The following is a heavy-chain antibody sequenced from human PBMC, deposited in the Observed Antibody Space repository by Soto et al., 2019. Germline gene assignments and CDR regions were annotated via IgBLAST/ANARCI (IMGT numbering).Heavy chain of an antibody. Sequence: QVQLVESGGGVVQPGRSLRLSCVASGFTFSRFGMHWVRQAPGKGLEWVTVIWYDGSNKYYADSVKGRFSISIDNSKNTLYLQMTSLRAEDTAVYYCAREVLGAVAAPFDYWGQGTLVTVSS. CDR1: GFTFSRFG. J-gene: IGHJ4*02. D-gene: IGHD6-19*01. CDR2: IWYDGSNK. CDR3: AREVLGAVAAPFDY. V-gene: IGHV3-33*01.